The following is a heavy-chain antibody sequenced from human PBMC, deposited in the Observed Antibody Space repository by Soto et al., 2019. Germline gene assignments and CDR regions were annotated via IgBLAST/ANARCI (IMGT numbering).Heavy chain of an antibody. CDR1: GGSVSSGSYY. Sequence: PSETLSLTCTVSGGSVSSGSYYWSWIRQPPGKGLEWIGSIYYSGSTYYNPSLKSRVTISVDTSKNQFSLKLSSVTAADTAVYYCARSISGSYFPYYYYYGMDVWGQGTTVTVSS. D-gene: IGHD1-26*01. CDR2: IYYSGST. V-gene: IGHV4-39*01. CDR3: ARSISGSYFPYYYYYGMDV. J-gene: IGHJ6*02.